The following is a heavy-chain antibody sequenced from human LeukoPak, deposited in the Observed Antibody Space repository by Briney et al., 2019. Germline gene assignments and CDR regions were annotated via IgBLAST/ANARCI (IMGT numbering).Heavy chain of an antibody. CDR1: GFTFSHYN. Sequence: PGGSLRLSCAGSGFTFSHYNMNWVRKAPGKGLEWVSSITTSGNYIYCGDSVKGRFTISRDNAENSLFLQMNSLRAEDTAVYYCARSIPTAINIDFWGQGTLVTVSS. J-gene: IGHJ4*02. D-gene: IGHD2-2*02. CDR2: ITTSGNYI. CDR3: ARSIPTAINIDF. V-gene: IGHV3-21*01.